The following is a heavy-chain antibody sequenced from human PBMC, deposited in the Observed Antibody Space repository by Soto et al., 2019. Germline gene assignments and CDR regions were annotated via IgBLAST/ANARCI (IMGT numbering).Heavy chain of an antibody. D-gene: IGHD5-12*01. V-gene: IGHV3-21*01. CDR2: ISSSSSYI. Sequence: GESLKISCAASGFTFSSYSMNWVRQAPGKGLEWVSSISSSSSYIYYADSVKGRFTISRDNAKNSLYLQMNSLRAEDTAVYYCARDGSGYDYFDYWGQGTLVTVSS. J-gene: IGHJ4*02. CDR3: ARDGSGYDYFDY. CDR1: GFTFSSYS.